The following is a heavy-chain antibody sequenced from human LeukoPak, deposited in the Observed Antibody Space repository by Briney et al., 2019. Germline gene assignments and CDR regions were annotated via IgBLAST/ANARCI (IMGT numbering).Heavy chain of an antibody. CDR3: AKDRRGSSGWYDWFDP. Sequence: GGSLRLSCAASGFALGSYGMSWVRQAPGKGLEWVSVISDNGGYAYYADSVKGRFTISRDNSKDTLYLQINGLRAEDTAVYYCAKDRRGSSGWYDWFDPWGQGTLVTVSS. CDR2: ISDNGGYA. CDR1: GFALGSYG. J-gene: IGHJ5*02. V-gene: IGHV3-23*01. D-gene: IGHD6-19*01.